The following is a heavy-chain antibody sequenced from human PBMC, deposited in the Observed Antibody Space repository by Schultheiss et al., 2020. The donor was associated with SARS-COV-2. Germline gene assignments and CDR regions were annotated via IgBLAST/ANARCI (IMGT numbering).Heavy chain of an antibody. CDR3: AKAVAPDY. Sequence: GGSLRLSCAASGFTFSSYSMNWVRQAPGKGLEWVSGIYSGGSTYYADSVKGRFTISRDNSKNTLYLQMNSLRAEDTAVYYCAKAVAPDYWGQGTLVTVSS. J-gene: IGHJ4*02. CDR2: IYSGGST. V-gene: IGHV3-23*03. D-gene: IGHD6-19*01. CDR1: GFTFSSYS.